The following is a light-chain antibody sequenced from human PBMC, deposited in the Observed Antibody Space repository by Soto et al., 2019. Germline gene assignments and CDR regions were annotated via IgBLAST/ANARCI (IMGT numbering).Light chain of an antibody. Sequence: IQLTQSASSLSASVGARAIITGRASQGISRHLGWYKLKPGKAPKIMIYVASTLQSGVPSRFRGSGSGTDFTLTISSLQPEDFETYYCQQVNSYPITFGQGTRLEIK. CDR3: QQVNSYPIT. J-gene: IGKJ5*01. CDR1: QGISRH. CDR2: VAS. V-gene: IGKV1-9*01.